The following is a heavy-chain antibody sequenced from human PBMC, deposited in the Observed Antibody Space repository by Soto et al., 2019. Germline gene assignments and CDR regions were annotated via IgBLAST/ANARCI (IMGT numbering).Heavy chain of an antibody. J-gene: IGHJ4*02. CDR3: AKDDY. Sequence: PGGSLRLSCVASGFTFDSYAMNWIRQAPGKGLEWVSVISGGGTSTYYADSVKGRFTVSRDNSKNTLYLQMNSLRAEDTAVYYCAKDDYWGQGTLVTVSS. V-gene: IGHV3-23*01. CDR2: ISGGGTST. CDR1: GFTFDSYA.